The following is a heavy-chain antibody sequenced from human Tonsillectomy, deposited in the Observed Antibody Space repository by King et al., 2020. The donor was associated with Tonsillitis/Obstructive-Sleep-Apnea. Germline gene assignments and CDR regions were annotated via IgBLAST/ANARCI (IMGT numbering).Heavy chain of an antibody. Sequence: VQLVESGGGLVQPGGSLRLSCAASGFTFSSYAMSWVRQAPGKGLEWVSAISGSGGSTYYADSVKGRFTISRDNSKNTLYLQMNSLRAEDTAVYYCAKRYSYAHSEGGDSGYESSFYFDYWGQGTLVTVSS. CDR2: ISGSGGST. J-gene: IGHJ4*02. V-gene: IGHV3-23*04. CDR3: AKRYSYAHSEGGDSGYESSFYFDY. CDR1: GFTFSSYA. D-gene: IGHD5-12*01.